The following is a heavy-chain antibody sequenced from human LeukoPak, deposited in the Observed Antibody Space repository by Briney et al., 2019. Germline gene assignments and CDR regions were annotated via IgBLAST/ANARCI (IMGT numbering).Heavy chain of an antibody. CDR3: ARSVVTPSSWFDP. CDR1: GFTFSTYA. J-gene: IGHJ5*02. Sequence: GGSLRLSCAASGFTFSTYAMSWVRQAPGKGLEWVSVIADSGASTSFADSVTGRFTISRDNSQNTLYLQMNSLRGEDTAIYYCARSVVTPSSWFDPWGQGTLVTVSS. D-gene: IGHD4-23*01. V-gene: IGHV3-23*01. CDR2: IADSGAST.